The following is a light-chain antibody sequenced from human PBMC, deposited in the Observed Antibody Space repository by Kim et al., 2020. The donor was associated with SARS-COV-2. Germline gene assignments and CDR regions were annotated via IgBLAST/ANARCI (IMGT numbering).Light chain of an antibody. V-gene: IGKV1-16*01. Sequence: DIQMTQSPSSLSASLGDSVTITCRASQGISQNVAWFQQNPGQAPKSLIYGASALQGGVPSRFRGAGSGRDFSLTINSLQADDFAIYFCQQYNSHPITFGRGTRLEIK. CDR3: QQYNSHPIT. J-gene: IGKJ5*01. CDR2: GAS. CDR1: QGISQN.